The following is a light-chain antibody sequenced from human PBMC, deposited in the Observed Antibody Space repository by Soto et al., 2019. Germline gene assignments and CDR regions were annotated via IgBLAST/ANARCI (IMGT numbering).Light chain of an antibody. V-gene: IGKV1-5*01. Sequence: DIQMTQSPSTLTASVGDRVTITCRASQSVTNFLAWYQQKPGKAPKLLIYDASTLEDGVPSRFSGSGSGTQFTLTISSVQPDDYATYYCQQYNDWSSRFSQGTKLEIK. CDR1: QSVTNF. CDR2: DAS. J-gene: IGKJ2*03. CDR3: QQYNDWSSR.